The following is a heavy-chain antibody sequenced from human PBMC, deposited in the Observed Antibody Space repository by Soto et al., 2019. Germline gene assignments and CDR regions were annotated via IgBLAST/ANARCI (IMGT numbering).Heavy chain of an antibody. Sequence: QITLKESGPTLVKPTQTLTLTCTFSGFSLSTSGVGVGWIRQPPGKALEWLALIYWNDDKRYSPSLKSRLTITKDTAKNQVVLTMTIMDPVDTATYYCAHTASSSWYGYYYYGMDVWGQGTTVTVSS. J-gene: IGHJ6*02. D-gene: IGHD6-13*01. CDR1: GFSLSTSGVG. CDR2: IYWNDDK. V-gene: IGHV2-5*01. CDR3: AHTASSSWYGYYYYGMDV.